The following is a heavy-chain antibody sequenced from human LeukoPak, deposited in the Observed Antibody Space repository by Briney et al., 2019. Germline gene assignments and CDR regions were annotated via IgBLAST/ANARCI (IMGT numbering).Heavy chain of an antibody. CDR1: GFTFSSYA. D-gene: IGHD6-13*01. J-gene: IGHJ4*02. V-gene: IGHV3-48*02. Sequence: GGSLRLSCAASGFTFSSYAMSWVRQAPGKGLEWVSYISSSSSTIYYADSVKGRFTISRDNAKNSLSLQMNSLRDEDTAVYYCARRYSSSWWHLDYWGQGTLVTVSS. CDR2: ISSSSSTI. CDR3: ARRYSSSWWHLDY.